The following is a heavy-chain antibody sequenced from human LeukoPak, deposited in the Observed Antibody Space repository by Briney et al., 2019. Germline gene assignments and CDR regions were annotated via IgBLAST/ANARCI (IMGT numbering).Heavy chain of an antibody. CDR2: IYSSGST. D-gene: IGHD6-6*01. J-gene: IGHJ4*02. CDR3: ARRHVEYSSSSDPYYFDY. CDR1: SGSVSSVSYY. V-gene: IGHV4-61*02. Sequence: SQTLSLTCTVSSGSVSSVSYYWSWIRQPAGKGLEWIGRIYSSGSTNYNPSLKSRVTISVDTSKNQFSLKLSSVTAADTAVYYCARRHVEYSSSSDPYYFDYWGQGTLVTVSS.